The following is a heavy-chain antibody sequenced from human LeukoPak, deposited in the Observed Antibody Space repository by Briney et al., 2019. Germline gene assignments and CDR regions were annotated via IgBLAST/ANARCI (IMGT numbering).Heavy chain of an antibody. Sequence: GGSLRLSCAASGFTFSSYAMSWVRQAPGKGLEWVSAISGSGGTKYYVAPVKRRFTISRDNSKNTLYLQMNSLRAEDTAVYYCAKDLRSAAAGSWGQGTLVTVSS. D-gene: IGHD3-10*02. CDR1: GFTFSSYA. CDR2: ISGSGGTK. V-gene: IGHV3-23*01. J-gene: IGHJ5*02. CDR3: AKDLRSAAAGS.